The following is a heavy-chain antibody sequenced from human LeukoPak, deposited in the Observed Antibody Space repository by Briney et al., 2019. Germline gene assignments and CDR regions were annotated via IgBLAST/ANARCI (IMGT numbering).Heavy chain of an antibody. V-gene: IGHV3-74*01. CDR1: GFTFSTYW. CDR3: AKDREAYCSGGRCYSAFDY. D-gene: IGHD2-15*01. Sequence: GGSLRLSCAASGFTFSTYWMHWVRQAPGKGLVWVSRINPDGSTTSYAESVKGRFTISRDNAKNTLYLQMNSLRAEDTAIYYCAKDREAYCSGGRCYSAFDYWGEGALVTVSS. CDR2: INPDGSTT. J-gene: IGHJ4*02.